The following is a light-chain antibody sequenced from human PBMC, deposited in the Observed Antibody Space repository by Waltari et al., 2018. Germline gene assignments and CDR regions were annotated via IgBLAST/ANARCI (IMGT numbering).Light chain of an antibody. V-gene: IGLV2-14*01. J-gene: IGLJ1*01. CDR2: EVS. CDR3: SSYTSSSTPYV. Sequence: QSALTQPASVSGTPGQSITISCTGTSSDVDGYKYVPCYQQHPGKAPKLMIYEVSNRPSGVSNRFSGSKSGNTASLTISGLQAEDEADYYCSSYTSSSTPYVFGTGTKVTVL. CDR1: SSDVDGYKY.